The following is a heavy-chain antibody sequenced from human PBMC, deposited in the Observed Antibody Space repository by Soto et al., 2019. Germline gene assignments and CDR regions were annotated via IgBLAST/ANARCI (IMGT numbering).Heavy chain of an antibody. V-gene: IGHV1-24*01. D-gene: IGHD4-17*01. J-gene: IGHJ3*02. CDR2: FDPEDGET. CDR3: ATTPPYASGAFDI. CDR1: GYTLTELS. Sequence: ASVKVSCKVSGYTLTELSMHWVRQVPGKGLEWMGGFDPEDGETIYAQKFQDRVTMTEDTSTETAYMELSSLRSEDTAVYYCATTPPYASGAFDIWGKRTTVTVSS.